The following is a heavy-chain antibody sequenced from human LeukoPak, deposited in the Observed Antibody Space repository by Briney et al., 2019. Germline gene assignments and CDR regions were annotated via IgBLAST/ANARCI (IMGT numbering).Heavy chain of an antibody. J-gene: IGHJ3*01. V-gene: IGHV3-43*01. D-gene: IGHD1-26*01. CDR1: GLTFEDYS. CDR3: AKDTATLREGDAFDV. CDR2: INWDGTST. Sequence: GVSLRLSCEASGLTFEDYSIHWVRQAPAKGLQWVSLINWDGTSTYYADSLKGRITVSRDNSRNSIFLQINSLRDDDSASYYCAKDTATLREGDAFDVWGRGTMVTVSS.